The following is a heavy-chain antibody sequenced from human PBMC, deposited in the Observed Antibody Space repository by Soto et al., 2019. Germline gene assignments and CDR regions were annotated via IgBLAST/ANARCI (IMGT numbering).Heavy chain of an antibody. V-gene: IGHV3-33*01. CDR1: GFTFSSYG. Sequence: QVQLVESGGGVVQPGRSLRLSCAASGFTFSSYGMHWVRQAPGKGLEWVAVIWYDGSNKYYADSVKGRFTISRDNSKNTLYLQMNSLRAEDTAVYYCARELTLGPTVVNPTDYWGQGTLVTVSS. J-gene: IGHJ4*02. D-gene: IGHD4-17*01. CDR2: IWYDGSNK. CDR3: ARELTLGPTVVNPTDY.